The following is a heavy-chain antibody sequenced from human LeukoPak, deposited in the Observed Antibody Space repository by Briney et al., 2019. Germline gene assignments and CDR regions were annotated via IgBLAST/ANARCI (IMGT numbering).Heavy chain of an antibody. Sequence: GGSLRLSCAASGFTFSSYGMHSVRQAPGKGLEWVAVISYDGSNKYYADSVKGRFTISKDNSKNTLYLQMNSLRAEDTAVYYCAKDLIPLRYFDWNLGKPSKFDPWGQGTLVTVSS. D-gene: IGHD3-9*01. CDR1: GFTFSSYG. CDR2: ISYDGSNK. V-gene: IGHV3-30*18. CDR3: AKDLIPLRYFDWNLGKPSKFDP. J-gene: IGHJ5*02.